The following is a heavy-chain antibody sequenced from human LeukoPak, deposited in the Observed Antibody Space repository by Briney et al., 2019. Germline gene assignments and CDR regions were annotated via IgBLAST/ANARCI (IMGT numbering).Heavy chain of an antibody. J-gene: IGHJ2*01. CDR1: GFTFRNYG. D-gene: IGHD3-22*01. CDR2: LWYDGSKE. V-gene: IGHV3-33*06. Sequence: GRSLRLSCVASGFTFRNYGMHWVRQTPGKGLEWVAVLWYDGSKEFYADSVRGRFTISRDNSKNTLYLQMNSLRAEDTAVCYCAKLATDDSSGYYYHTNWYFDLWGRGTLVTVSS. CDR3: AKLATDDSSGYYYHTNWYFDL.